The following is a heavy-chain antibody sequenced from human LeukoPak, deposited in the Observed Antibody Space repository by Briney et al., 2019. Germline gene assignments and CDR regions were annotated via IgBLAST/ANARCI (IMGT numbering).Heavy chain of an antibody. Sequence: PGGSLSLSCEASGFTFGHYWKTWVRQAPGRGLEWVANLKEDGSVKQHADSVRGRFTISRDNTKNLVFLQMSSLKAEDSAVYYCARDERSGYYIYWGQGILVPVSS. D-gene: IGHD3-22*01. CDR2: LKEDGSVK. CDR1: GFTFGHYW. J-gene: IGHJ4*02. V-gene: IGHV3-7*01. CDR3: ARDERSGYYIY.